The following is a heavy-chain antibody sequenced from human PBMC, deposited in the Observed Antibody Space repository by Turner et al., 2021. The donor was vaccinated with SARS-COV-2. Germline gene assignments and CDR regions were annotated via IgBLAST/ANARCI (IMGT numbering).Heavy chain of an antibody. J-gene: IGHJ3*02. CDR3: ARLDDSGHWGAFDI. CDR1: GITFSSHG. V-gene: IGHV3-33*01. Sequence: QVQLVESGGGVVQPGRSLRLSWAASGITFSSHGMHWVRQAPGKGLEWVAVIWNDVSQKYYADSVKGRFTTSRDNSKNMVYLQMNSLRAEDTAVYYCARLDDSGHWGAFDIWGQGTMVTVSS. CDR2: IWNDVSQK. D-gene: IGHD3-22*01.